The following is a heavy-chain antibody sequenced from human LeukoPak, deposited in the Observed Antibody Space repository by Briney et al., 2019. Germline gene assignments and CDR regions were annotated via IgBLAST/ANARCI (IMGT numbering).Heavy chain of an antibody. CDR3: ATDGIVGATEGSSRTLDY. J-gene: IGHJ4*02. V-gene: IGHV3-23*01. D-gene: IGHD1-26*01. CDR1: GFTFSSYA. CDR2: ISGSGGST. Sequence: GGSLRLSCAASGFTFSSYAMSWVRQAPGKGLEWVSAISGSGGSTYYADSVKGRFTISRDNSKNTLYLQMNSLRAEDTAVYYCATDGIVGATEGSSRTLDYWGQGTLVTVSS.